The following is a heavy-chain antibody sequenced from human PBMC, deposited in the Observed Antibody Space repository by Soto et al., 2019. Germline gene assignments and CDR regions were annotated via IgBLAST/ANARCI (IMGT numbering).Heavy chain of an antibody. Sequence: SVKVSCKACGCTCTSYGISGVRQAPGQGLEWMGWISANNYNTSDAQKFQGRGTIATDTSTSTAYMERRSLRSDDSAVYYRSRDVDDYPQTWGQGTLVTVSS. CDR2: ISANNYNT. J-gene: IGHJ4*02. D-gene: IGHD4-17*01. CDR1: GCTCTSYG. CDR3: SRDVDDYPQT. V-gene: IGHV1-18*04.